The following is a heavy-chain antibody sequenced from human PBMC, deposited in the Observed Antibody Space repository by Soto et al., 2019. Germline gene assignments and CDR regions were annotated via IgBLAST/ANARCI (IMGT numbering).Heavy chain of an antibody. D-gene: IGHD6-19*01. Sequence: PSETLSLTCAVSGYPISSGYYWGWIRQPPGKGLEWIGSIYHSGSTYYNPSLKSRVTISVDTSKNQFSLKLSSVTAADTAVYYCARDDPSIAVNDYWGQGTLVTVSS. CDR2: IYHSGST. J-gene: IGHJ4*02. CDR3: ARDDPSIAVNDY. CDR1: GYPISSGYY. V-gene: IGHV4-38-2*02.